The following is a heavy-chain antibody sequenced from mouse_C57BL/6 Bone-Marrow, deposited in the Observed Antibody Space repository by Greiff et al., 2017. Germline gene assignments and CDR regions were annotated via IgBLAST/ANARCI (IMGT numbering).Heavy chain of an antibody. CDR3: AREGNYCGSRGYWYFDV. V-gene: IGHV1-64*01. J-gene: IGHJ1*03. Sequence: QVQLQQPGAELVKPGASVKLSCKASGYTFTSYWMHWVKQRPGQGLEWIGMIHPNSGSTNYNEKFKSKATLTVDKSSSTAYMQLSSLTSEDSAVYYCAREGNYCGSRGYWYFDVWGTWTTVTVSS. CDR2: IHPNSGST. CDR1: GYTFTSYW. D-gene: IGHD1-1*01.